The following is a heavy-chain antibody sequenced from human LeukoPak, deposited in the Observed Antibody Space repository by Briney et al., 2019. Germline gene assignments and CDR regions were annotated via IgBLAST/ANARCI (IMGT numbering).Heavy chain of an antibody. CDR3: AKSNPGP. J-gene: IGHJ5*02. Sequence: GGSLRLSCAASGFTFISYSMNGVRQAPGKGVEGVSSISSSSSYIYYADSVKGRFTISRHNAKNSLYLQMNSLRAEDTAVYYCAKSNPGPWGQGTLVTVSS. CDR1: GFTFISYS. CDR2: ISSSSSYI. V-gene: IGHV3-21*01.